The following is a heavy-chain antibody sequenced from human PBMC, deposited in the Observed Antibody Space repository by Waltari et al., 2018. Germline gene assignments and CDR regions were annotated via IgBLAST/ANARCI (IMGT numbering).Heavy chain of an antibody. CDR2: SNPSGGST. V-gene: IGHV1-46*01. J-gene: IGHJ1*01. CDR1: GYTFTSYY. Sequence: QVQLVQSGAEVKKPGASVKVSCKASGYTFTSYYMHWVRQAAGQGLEWMGISNPSGGSTSYAQTFQGRVTKTRDTSTSTVYRELSSLRSEDTAVYYCARAVGSGSYLFQHWGQGTLVTVSS. CDR3: ARAVGSGSYLFQH. D-gene: IGHD3-10*01.